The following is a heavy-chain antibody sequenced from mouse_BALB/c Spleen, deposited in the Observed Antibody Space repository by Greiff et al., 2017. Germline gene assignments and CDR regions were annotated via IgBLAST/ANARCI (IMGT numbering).Heavy chain of an antibody. D-gene: IGHD1-1*01. Sequence: EVKVEESGGGLVKPGGSLKLSCAASGFTFSSYAMSWVRQTPEKRLEWVAYISSGCSTYYPDSVKGRFTISRDNARNILYLQMSSLRSEDTAMYYCAREEDYGSPFDVWGAGTTVTVSS. CDR2: ISSGCST. V-gene: IGHV5-6-5*01. CDR1: GFTFSSYA. J-gene: IGHJ1*01. CDR3: AREEDYGSPFDV.